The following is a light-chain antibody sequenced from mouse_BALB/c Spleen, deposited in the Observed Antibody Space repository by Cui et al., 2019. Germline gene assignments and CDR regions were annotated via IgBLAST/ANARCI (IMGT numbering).Light chain of an antibody. Sequence: QIVLTQSPAIMSASPGEKVTMTCSASSSVSYMHWYQQKPGSSRLWIYLTFNLASGVPARFSGSGSGTSYSLSISSMEAEDAATYYCQQWSSNPPTFGAGTKLELK. J-gene: IGKJ5*01. CDR3: QQWSSNPPT. V-gene: IGKV4-71*01. CDR1: SSVSY. CDR2: LTF.